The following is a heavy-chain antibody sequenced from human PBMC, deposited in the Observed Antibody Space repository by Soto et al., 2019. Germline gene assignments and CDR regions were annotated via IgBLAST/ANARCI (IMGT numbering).Heavy chain of an antibody. CDR1: GFTFSDEN. V-gene: IGHV3-21*06. CDR2: ISGGGSYI. J-gene: IGHJ6*02. CDR3: ARDPDCHSTSCFFPPHV. Sequence: PGGSLRLSCSASGFTFSDENMSWVRQVPGKGLEWVSGISGGGSYIFYADSVQGRFSISRGNPKNSLFLEMNSLRVEDTAVYYCARDPDCHSTSCFFPPHVWGQGTTVTVSS. D-gene: IGHD2-2*01.